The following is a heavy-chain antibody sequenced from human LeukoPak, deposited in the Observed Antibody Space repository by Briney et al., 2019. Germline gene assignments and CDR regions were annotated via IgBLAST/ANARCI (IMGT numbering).Heavy chain of an antibody. D-gene: IGHD3-10*01. CDR3: TRPPTDGSGSYYYGMDV. J-gene: IGHJ6*02. V-gene: IGHV3-73*01. Sequence: GGSLRLSCAASGFTFSGSAMHWVRQASGKGLEWVGRIRSKANSYATAYAASVKGRFTISRDDSKNTAYLQMNSLKTEDTAMYYCTRPPTDGSGSYYYGMDVWGQGTTVTVSS. CDR1: GFTFSGSA. CDR2: IRSKANSYAT.